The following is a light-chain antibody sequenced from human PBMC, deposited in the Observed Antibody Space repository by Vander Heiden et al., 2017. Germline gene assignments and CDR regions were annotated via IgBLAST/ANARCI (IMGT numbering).Light chain of an antibody. J-gene: IGLJ2*01. CDR1: NIGSKN. V-gene: IGLV3-9*01. CDR3: QVWDTRTVV. Sequence: SYELTQPLSVSVALGQTARITCGGNNIGSKNVHWYQQRQGQAPVLVIYRDSNRPSGIPERFSGSNSGNTATLTISRAQAGDEADYYCQVWDTRTVVFGGGTKLTVL. CDR2: RDS.